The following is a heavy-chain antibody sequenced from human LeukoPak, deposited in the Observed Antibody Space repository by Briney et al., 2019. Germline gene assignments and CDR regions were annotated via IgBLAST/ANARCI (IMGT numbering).Heavy chain of an antibody. Sequence: ASVKVSCKASGYTFTSYGISWVRQAPGQGLEWMGGIIPIFGTANYAQKFQGRVTITADKSTSTAYMELSSLRSEDTAVYYCARGYYDSSGYHTYYYMDVWGKGTTVTVSS. CDR2: IIPIFGTA. V-gene: IGHV1-69*06. D-gene: IGHD3-22*01. CDR1: GYTFTSYG. J-gene: IGHJ6*03. CDR3: ARGYYDSSGYHTYYYMDV.